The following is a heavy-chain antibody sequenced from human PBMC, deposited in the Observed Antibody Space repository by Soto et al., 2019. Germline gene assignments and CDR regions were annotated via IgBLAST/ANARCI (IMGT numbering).Heavy chain of an antibody. D-gene: IGHD6-19*01. CDR2: IYPGDSDT. V-gene: IGHV5-51*01. Sequence: GESLKISCKGSGYSFTSYWIGLVRQRPGKGLEGMGIIYPGDSDTRYSPSFQGPVTISADKSISTAYLQWSSLKASDTAMYYCARQGGGWYYDYYGMDVWGQGTTVTVSS. CDR1: GYSFTSYW. J-gene: IGHJ6*02. CDR3: ARQGGGWYYDYYGMDV.